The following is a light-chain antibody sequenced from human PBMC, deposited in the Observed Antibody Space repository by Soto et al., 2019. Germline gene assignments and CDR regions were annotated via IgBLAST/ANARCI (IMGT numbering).Light chain of an antibody. V-gene: IGKV3-20*01. Sequence: EIVLTQSPGTLSLSPGERATLSCRASQSVSSSYLAWYQQKPGQAPRLLIYGASSRATGIPDRFSGSGSGTDFTLTISRLEPEDFAVYYCQQYGISPFLWTFGQGTKVEIK. CDR2: GAS. CDR3: QQYGISPFLWT. J-gene: IGKJ1*01. CDR1: QSVSSSY.